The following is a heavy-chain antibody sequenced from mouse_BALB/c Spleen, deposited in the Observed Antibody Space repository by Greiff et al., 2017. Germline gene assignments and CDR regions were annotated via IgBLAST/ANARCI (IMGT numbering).Heavy chain of an antibody. CDR2: ISYSGST. J-gene: IGHJ1*01. V-gene: IGHV3-2*02. CDR1: GYSITSDYA. Sequence: VQLQQSGPGLVKPSQSLSLTCTVTGYSITSDYAWNWIRQFPGNKLEWMGYISYSGSTSYNPSLKSRISITRDTSKNQFFLQLNSVTTEDTATYYCARRGWYFDVWGAGTTVTVSS. CDR3: ARRGWYFDV.